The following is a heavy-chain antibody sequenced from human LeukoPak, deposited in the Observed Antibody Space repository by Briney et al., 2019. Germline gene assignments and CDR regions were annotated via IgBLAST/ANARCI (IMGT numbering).Heavy chain of an antibody. CDR1: GFTFSIYS. Sequence: GGSLRLSCAVSGFTFSIYSMKWVSHPPGKGLEWVSSISYHSSYIFYTDSVKGRFTISRDNAENSLYRQMDSQRAEDTAEDYCARGYGSDNAFDFWGQGTLVTVSS. CDR2: ISYHSSYI. CDR3: ARGYGSDNAFDF. D-gene: IGHD3-10*01. V-gene: IGHV3-21*01. J-gene: IGHJ4*02.